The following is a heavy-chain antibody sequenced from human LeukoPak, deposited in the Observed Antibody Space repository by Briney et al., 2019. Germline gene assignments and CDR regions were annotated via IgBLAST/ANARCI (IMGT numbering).Heavy chain of an antibody. Sequence: PSETLSLTCTVSGGSISSYYWSWIRQPAGKGLEWIGRTYTSGSTNYNPSLKSRVTMSVDTSKNQFSLKLSSVTAADTAVYYCARVQYSSGWYNYYYYMDVWGKGTTVTISS. CDR3: ARVQYSSGWYNYYYYMDV. J-gene: IGHJ6*03. D-gene: IGHD6-19*01. V-gene: IGHV4-4*07. CDR1: GGSISSYY. CDR2: TYTSGST.